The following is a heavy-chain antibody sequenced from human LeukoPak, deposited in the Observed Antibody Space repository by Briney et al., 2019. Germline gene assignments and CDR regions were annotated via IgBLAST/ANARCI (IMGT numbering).Heavy chain of an antibody. CDR2: INGGGST. V-gene: IGHV3-53*01. Sequence: GVSLRLSCAASGFTVSNNYMTWVRQAPGKGLEWVSVINGGGSTIYDASAKGRLTISRKNSNNTLYLQKNSRRGEDTTTLYCGRGHEALGYWGQGTLVTVSS. J-gene: IGHJ4*02. D-gene: IGHD3-10*01. CDR1: GFTVSNNY. CDR3: GRGHEALGY.